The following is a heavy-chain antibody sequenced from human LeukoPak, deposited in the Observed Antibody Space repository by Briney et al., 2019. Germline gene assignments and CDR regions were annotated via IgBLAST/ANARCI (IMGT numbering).Heavy chain of an antibody. J-gene: IGHJ6*02. CDR2: ISKDGNNK. Sequence: GGSLRLSCAASGFPFSSYWMAWVRQAPGRGREGVADISKDGNNKYYADSVKGRFTISRDNSKNTLYLQMNSLRAEDTAVYYCARDQWGVATITGMDVWGQGTTVTVSS. CDR3: ARDQWGVATITGMDV. D-gene: IGHD3-10*01. CDR1: GFPFSSYW. V-gene: IGHV3-30-3*01.